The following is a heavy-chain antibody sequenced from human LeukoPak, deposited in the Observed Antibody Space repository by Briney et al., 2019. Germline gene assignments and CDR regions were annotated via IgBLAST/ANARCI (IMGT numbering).Heavy chain of an antibody. CDR1: GGTFSSYA. CDR3: ARGGTYYYDSSGYYPGY. J-gene: IGHJ4*02. V-gene: IGHV1-69*06. CDR2: IIPIFGTA. Sequence: WASVKVSCKASGGTFSSYAISWVRQAPGQGLEWMGGIIPIFGTANYAQKFQGRVTITADKSTSTAYMELSSLRSEDTAVYYCARGGTYYYDSSGYYPGYWGQGTLVTVSS. D-gene: IGHD3-22*01.